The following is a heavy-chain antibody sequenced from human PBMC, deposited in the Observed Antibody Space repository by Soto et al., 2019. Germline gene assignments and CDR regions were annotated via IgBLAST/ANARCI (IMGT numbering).Heavy chain of an antibody. CDR2: IIPILGIA. J-gene: IGHJ4*02. Sequence: SVKVSSKAPGGTFSSYTISSLRQSPGQGLEWMGRIIPILGIANYAQKFQGRVTITADKSTSTAYMELSSLRSEDTAVYDCEGVPSAFDFPAYWGQGSLVTVSS. CDR3: EGVPSAFDFPAY. D-gene: IGHD5-12*01. CDR1: GGTFSSYT. V-gene: IGHV1-69*02.